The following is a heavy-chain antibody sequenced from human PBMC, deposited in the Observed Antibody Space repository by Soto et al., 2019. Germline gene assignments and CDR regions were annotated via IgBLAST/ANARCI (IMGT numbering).Heavy chain of an antibody. J-gene: IGHJ4*02. Sequence: PSETLSLTCTVSGGSISSYYWSWIRQPPGKGLEWIGYIYYSGSTNYNPSLKSRVTISVDTSKNQFSLKLSSVTAADTAVYYCARGTAAAGKVDYWGQGTLVTVSS. V-gene: IGHV4-59*01. CDR3: ARGTAAAGKVDY. CDR2: IYYSGST. D-gene: IGHD6-13*01. CDR1: GGSISSYY.